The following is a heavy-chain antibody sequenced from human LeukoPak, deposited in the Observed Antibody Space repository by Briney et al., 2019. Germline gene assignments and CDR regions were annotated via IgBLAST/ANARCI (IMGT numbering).Heavy chain of an antibody. CDR2: INPNSGGT. CDR1: GYTFTGYY. D-gene: IGHD3-10*01. V-gene: IGHV1-2*02. CDR3: AIGGSVWFGDRSKWFDP. Sequence: ASVKVSCKASGYTFTGYYMHWVRQAPGQGLEWMGWINPNSGGTNYAQKFQGRVTMTRDTSISTRYMELSRLKSDATAVYYCAIGGSVWFGDRSKWFDPWGQGTLVTVSS. J-gene: IGHJ5*02.